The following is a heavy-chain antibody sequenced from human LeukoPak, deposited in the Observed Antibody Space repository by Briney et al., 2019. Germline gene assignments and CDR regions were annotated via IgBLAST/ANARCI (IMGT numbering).Heavy chain of an antibody. Sequence: GASVKVSCKASGGTFSSYAISWVRQAPGQGLEWMGGIIPIFGTANYAQKFQGRVTITADEPTSTAYMELSSLRSEDTAVYYCASGAAAGTSMLDYWGQGTLVTVSS. CDR1: GGTFSSYA. CDR2: IIPIFGTA. CDR3: ASGAAAGTSMLDY. V-gene: IGHV1-69*13. D-gene: IGHD6-13*01. J-gene: IGHJ4*02.